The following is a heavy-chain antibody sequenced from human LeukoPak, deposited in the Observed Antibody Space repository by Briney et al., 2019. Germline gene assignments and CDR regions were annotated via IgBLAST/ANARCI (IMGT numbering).Heavy chain of an antibody. J-gene: IGHJ4*02. V-gene: IGHV3-48*04. CDR1: GFSFSIYS. CDR2: ISSSSSTI. CDR3: ASWVMGGSYED. Sequence: QSGGSLILSCAASGFSFSIYSMNWVRQAPGKGLEWVSYISSSSSTIYYADSVKGRFTIFRDNAKNSLYLQMNSLRAEDTAVYYCASWVMGGSYEDWGQGTLVIVSS. D-gene: IGHD1-26*01.